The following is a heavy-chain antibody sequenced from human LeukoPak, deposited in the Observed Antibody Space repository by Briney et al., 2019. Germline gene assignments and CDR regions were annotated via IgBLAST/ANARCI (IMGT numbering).Heavy chain of an antibody. CDR2: IAGYGGGI. CDR3: VKDRQPDSRYNFDH. V-gene: IGHV3-23*01. CDR1: GFAFNTFA. Sequence: GGSLRLSCTASGFAFNTFAMNWVRQTPGKGLEWVSVIAGYGGGIFYADSVQGRFTTSRDNSRSTVYLQMYGLRVEDTAIYYCVKDRQPDSRYNFDHWGQGTLVTVSS. D-gene: IGHD1-1*01. J-gene: IGHJ4*02.